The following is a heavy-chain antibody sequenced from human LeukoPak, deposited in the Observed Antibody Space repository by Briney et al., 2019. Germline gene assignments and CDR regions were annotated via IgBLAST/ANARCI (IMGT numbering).Heavy chain of an antibody. CDR2: MRNDGSNK. CDR1: GFTFSTYG. V-gene: IGHV3-30*02. CDR3: AKANTGGGSNNLGYFHH. D-gene: IGHD3-16*01. Sequence: GGSLRLSCAASGFTFSTYGMHWVRQAPGKGLEWVAFMRNDGSNKYYADSVRGRFTISRDNSKNTRYLQMNSLRAEDTAVYYCAKANTGGGSNNLGYFHHWGQGTLVTVSS. J-gene: IGHJ1*01.